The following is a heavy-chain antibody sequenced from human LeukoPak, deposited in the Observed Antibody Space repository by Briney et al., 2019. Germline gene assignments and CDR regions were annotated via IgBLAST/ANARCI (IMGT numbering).Heavy chain of an antibody. D-gene: IGHD3-9*01. CDR2: ISYDGRNK. CDR3: FIYKQKTAYDILTGLRGYYYGMDV. V-gene: IGHV3-30*01. J-gene: IGHJ6*02. Sequence: VGSLRLSCAASGFTFRSYAMHWVRQAPGKGLQSLPLISYDGRNKYYADSVKGRFTISRDNSKNTLYLQMNSLRAEDTAVYYCFIYKQKTAYDILTGLRGYYYGMDVWGQGTTVTVSS. CDR1: GFTFRSYA.